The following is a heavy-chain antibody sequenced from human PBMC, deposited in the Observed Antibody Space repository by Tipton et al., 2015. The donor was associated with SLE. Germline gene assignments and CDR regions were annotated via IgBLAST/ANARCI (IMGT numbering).Heavy chain of an antibody. J-gene: IGHJ4*02. D-gene: IGHD1-26*01. CDR1: GFTFRDYV. CDR2: ISWASEKL. Sequence: RSLRLSCAASGFTFRDYVMHWVRQFPGKGLEWVAGISWASEKLGYADSVKGRFTISRDNAKNSLYLQMNSLRPEDTAFYYCAKDVGSTGALHFDHWGQGTLVTVSS. CDR3: AKDVGSTGALHFDH. V-gene: IGHV3-9*01.